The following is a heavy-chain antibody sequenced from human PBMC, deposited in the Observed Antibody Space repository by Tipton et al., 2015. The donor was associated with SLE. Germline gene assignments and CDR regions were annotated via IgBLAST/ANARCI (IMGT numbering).Heavy chain of an antibody. CDR3: ARGHTAMVGSLYHYGMDV. Sequence: TLSLTCAVYGGSFSGYYWSWIRQPPGKGLEWIGEITHSGSTNYNPSLKSRVTISVDTSKNQFSLKLSSVTAADTAVYYCARGHTAMVGSLYHYGMDVWGQGTTVTVSS. J-gene: IGHJ6*02. V-gene: IGHV4-34*01. CDR2: ITHSGST. CDR1: GGSFSGYY. D-gene: IGHD5-18*01.